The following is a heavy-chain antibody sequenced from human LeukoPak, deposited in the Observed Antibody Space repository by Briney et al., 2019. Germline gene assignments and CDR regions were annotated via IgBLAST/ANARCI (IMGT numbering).Heavy chain of an antibody. CDR3: AKDDTATTQYSYGRPFDY. CDR1: GFTFSSYA. J-gene: IGHJ4*02. V-gene: IGHV3-23*01. Sequence: GGSLRLSCAASGFTFSSYAMSWVRQAPGKGLEWVSAISGSGGSTYCADSVKGRFTISRDNSKNTLYLQMNSLRAEDTAVYYCAKDDTATTQYSYGRPFDYWGQGTLVTVSS. D-gene: IGHD5-18*01. CDR2: ISGSGGST.